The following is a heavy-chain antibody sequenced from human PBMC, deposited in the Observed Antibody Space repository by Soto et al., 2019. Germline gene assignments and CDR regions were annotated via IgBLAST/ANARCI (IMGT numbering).Heavy chain of an antibody. CDR1: GGTFSSYA. CDR2: IIPIFGTA. Sequence: QVQLVQSGAEVKKPGSSVKVSCKASGGTFSSYAISWVRQAPGQGLEWMGGIIPIFGTANYAQKFQVRVTITADESTSTAYMELSSLRSDDTVVYYCARHVPAAGYYYGMDVWDQGTTVTVSS. J-gene: IGHJ6*02. D-gene: IGHD2-2*01. CDR3: ARHVPAAGYYYGMDV. V-gene: IGHV1-69*12.